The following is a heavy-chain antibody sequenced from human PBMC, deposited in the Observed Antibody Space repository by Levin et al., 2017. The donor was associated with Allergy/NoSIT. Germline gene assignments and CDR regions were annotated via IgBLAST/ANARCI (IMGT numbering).Heavy chain of an antibody. J-gene: IGHJ4*02. V-gene: IGHV3-30-3*01. CDR1: GFTFSSYA. Sequence: PGGSLRLSCAASGFTFSSYAMHWVRQAPGKGLEWVAVISDDGSNKYYADSVKGRFTISRDNSKNTLYLQMNSLRAEDTAVYYSHYYDSSGYYSDYWGQGTLVTVSS. CDR3: HYYDSSGYYSDY. D-gene: IGHD3-22*01. CDR2: ISDDGSNK.